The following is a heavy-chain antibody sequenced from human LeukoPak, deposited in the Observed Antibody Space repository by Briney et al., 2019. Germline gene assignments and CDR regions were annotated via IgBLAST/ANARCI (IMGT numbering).Heavy chain of an antibody. CDR1: GCTFSSYS. J-gene: IGHJ4*02. V-gene: IGHV1-69*04. D-gene: IGHD3-22*01. CDR2: IIPILGIA. Sequence: SVKVSCKASGCTFSSYSISWVRQAPGQGLEWMGRIIPILGIANYAQKFQGRVTITADKSTSTAYMELSSLRSEDTAVYYCARDSLDSSGYTGYWGQGTLVTVSS. CDR3: ARDSLDSSGYTGY.